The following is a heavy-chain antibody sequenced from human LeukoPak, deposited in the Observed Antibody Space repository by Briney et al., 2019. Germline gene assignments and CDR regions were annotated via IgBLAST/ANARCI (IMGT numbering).Heavy chain of an antibody. J-gene: IGHJ3*02. D-gene: IGHD1-26*01. CDR1: GYTFTSYD. Sequence: ASVKVSCKASGYTFTSYDINWVRQATGQGLEWMGWMNPNSGNTGYAQKFQGRVTITRSTSISTAYMELSSLRSEDTAVYYCAREFRSGSYKEAFDIWGQGTMVTVSS. V-gene: IGHV1-8*03. CDR3: AREFRSGSYKEAFDI. CDR2: MNPNSGNT.